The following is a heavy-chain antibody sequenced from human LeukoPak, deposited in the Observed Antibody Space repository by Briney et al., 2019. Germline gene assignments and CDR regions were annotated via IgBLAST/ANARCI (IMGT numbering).Heavy chain of an antibody. CDR3: ARVSISNSRFDY. D-gene: IGHD4-23*01. CDR1: GYTFTSYG. J-gene: IGHJ4*02. CDR2: INPNSGGT. Sequence: GASVKVSCKASGYTFTSYGISWVRQAPGQGLEWMGRINPNSGGTNYAQKFQGRVTMTRDTSISTAYMELSRLRSDDTAVYYCARVSISNSRFDYWGQGTLVTVSS. V-gene: IGHV1-2*06.